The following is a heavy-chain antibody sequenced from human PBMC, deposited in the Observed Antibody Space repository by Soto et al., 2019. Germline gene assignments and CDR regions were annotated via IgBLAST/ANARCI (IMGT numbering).Heavy chain of an antibody. D-gene: IGHD2-21*02. CDR3: ATLPLCGDCYSFFNY. J-gene: IGHJ4*02. CDR1: GFTFSSYA. CDR2: ISYDGSNK. Sequence: GGSLRLSCAASGFTFSSYAMHWVRQAPGKGLEWVAVISYDGSNKYYADSVKGRFTISRDNSKNTLYLQMNSLRAEDTAVYYRATLPLCGDCYSFFNYWGQGTLVTVSS. V-gene: IGHV3-30-3*01.